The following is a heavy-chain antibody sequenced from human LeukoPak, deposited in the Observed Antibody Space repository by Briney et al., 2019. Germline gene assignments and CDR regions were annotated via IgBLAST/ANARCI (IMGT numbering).Heavy chain of an antibody. CDR2: IRSKAYGGTT. D-gene: IGHD3-10*01. CDR3: TRTPITMVRGVETPQNDY. J-gene: IGHJ4*02. V-gene: IGHV3-49*04. Sequence: QSGGSLRLSCAASGFTFSSYSMNWVRQAPGKGLEWVGFIRSKAYGGTTEYAASVKGRFTISRDDSKSIAYLQMNSLKTEDTAVYYCTRTPITMVRGVETPQNDYWGQGTLVTVSS. CDR1: GFTFSSYS.